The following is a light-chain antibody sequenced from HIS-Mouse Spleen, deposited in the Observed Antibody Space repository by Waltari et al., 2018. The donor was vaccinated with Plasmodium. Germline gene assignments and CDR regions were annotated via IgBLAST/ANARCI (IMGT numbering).Light chain of an antibody. CDR3: QQYGSSGT. J-gene: IGKJ1*01. Sequence: EIVLTQSPGPLSLSPGERATLSCRAIQSVSSSYLAWYQQKPGQAPRLLIYGASSRATGIPDRFSGSGSGTDFTLTISRLEPEDFAVYYCQQYGSSGTFGQGTKVEIK. CDR1: QSVSSSY. V-gene: IGKV3-20*01. CDR2: GAS.